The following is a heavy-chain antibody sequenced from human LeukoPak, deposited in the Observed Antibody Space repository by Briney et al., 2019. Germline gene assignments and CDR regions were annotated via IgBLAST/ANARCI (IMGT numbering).Heavy chain of an antibody. CDR2: IRYDGSNK. V-gene: IGHV3-30*02. J-gene: IGHJ6*03. Sequence: GGSLRLSCAASGFTFSSYGMHWVRQAPGKGLEWVAFIRYDGSNKYYADSVKGRFTISRDNSKNTLYLQMNSLRAEDTAVYYCARDERGYYYYYMDVWGKGTTVTVSS. D-gene: IGHD3-22*01. CDR3: ARDERGYYYYYMDV. CDR1: GFTFSSYG.